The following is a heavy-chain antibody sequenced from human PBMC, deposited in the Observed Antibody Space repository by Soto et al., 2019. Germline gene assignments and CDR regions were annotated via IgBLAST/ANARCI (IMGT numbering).Heavy chain of an antibody. CDR2: IIPIFGTA. V-gene: IGHV1-69*13. Sequence: SVKVSCKASGGTFSSYAISWVRQAPGQGLEWMGGIIPIFGTANYAQKFQGRVTITADESTSTAYMELSSLRSEDTAVYYCAKDRVEVTYYYDSSGYYYGPHDAFDIWGQGTMVTVSS. J-gene: IGHJ3*02. CDR1: GGTFSSYA. CDR3: AKDRVEVTYYYDSSGYYYGPHDAFDI. D-gene: IGHD3-22*01.